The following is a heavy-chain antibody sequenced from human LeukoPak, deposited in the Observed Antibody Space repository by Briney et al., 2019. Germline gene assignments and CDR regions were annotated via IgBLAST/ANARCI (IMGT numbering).Heavy chain of an antibody. CDR2: INHNGNVN. J-gene: IGHJ4*02. Sequence: PGGSLRLSCAASGFTFSSYWMSWVRQAPGKGLEWVASINHNGNVNYYVDSVKGRFTISRDNAKNSLYVQMDSLRAEDTAVYYCARDPPYCSSTNCQIDYWGQGTPVTVPS. D-gene: IGHD2-2*01. CDR3: ARDPPYCSSTNCQIDY. CDR1: GFTFSSYW. V-gene: IGHV3-7*01.